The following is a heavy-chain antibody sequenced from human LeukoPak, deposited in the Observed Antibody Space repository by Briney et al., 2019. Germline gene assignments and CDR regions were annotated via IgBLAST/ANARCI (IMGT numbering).Heavy chain of an antibody. CDR2: IYHSGST. D-gene: IGHD6-19*01. CDR3: ASLSSGVNWFDP. CDR1: GYSISSGYY. Sequence: SETLSLTCTVSGYSISSGYYWGWIRQPPGKGLEWIGSIYHSGSTYYNPSLKSRVTISVDTSKNQFSLKLSSVTAADTAVYYCASLSSGVNWFDPWGQGTLVTVSS. V-gene: IGHV4-38-2*02. J-gene: IGHJ5*02.